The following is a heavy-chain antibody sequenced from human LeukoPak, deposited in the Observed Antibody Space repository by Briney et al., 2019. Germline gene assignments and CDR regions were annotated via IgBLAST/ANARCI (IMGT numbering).Heavy chain of an antibody. CDR3: ARRTDVWSGYYTPDAFDI. CDR1: GGSISSYY. CDR2: IYYSGST. J-gene: IGHJ3*02. V-gene: IGHV4-59*08. Sequence: SETLSLTCTVSGGSISSYYWSWIRQPPGKGLEWIGYIYYSGSTNYNPSLKSRVTISVDTSKNQFSLKLSSVTAADTAVYYCARRTDVWSGYYTPDAFDIWGQGTMVTVSS. D-gene: IGHD3-3*01.